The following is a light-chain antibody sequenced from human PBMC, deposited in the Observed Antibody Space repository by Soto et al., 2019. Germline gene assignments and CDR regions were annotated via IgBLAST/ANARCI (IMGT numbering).Light chain of an antibody. Sequence: DIVMTQSPISLPVTPGEPASISCRSSQSLLHSNGYNYLDWYLQKPGQSPQVLIYLGSNRASGVPDRVSGSGSGTDFTLKISRVEAEDVGVYYCMQALATPPTFGQGTKLEIK. V-gene: IGKV2-28*01. CDR2: LGS. CDR3: MQALATPPT. J-gene: IGKJ2*01. CDR1: QSLLHSNGYNY.